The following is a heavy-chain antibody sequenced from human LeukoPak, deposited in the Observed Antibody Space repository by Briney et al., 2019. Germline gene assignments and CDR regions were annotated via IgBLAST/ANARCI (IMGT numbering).Heavy chain of an antibody. CDR1: GYTFTSYA. Sequence: ASVKVSCKASGYTFTSYAMNWVRQAPGQGLEWMGWINTNTGNPTYAQGFTGRFVFSLDTSVSTAYLQISSLKAEDTAVYYCARDNDSRDPPHFDYWGQGTLVTVSS. J-gene: IGHJ4*02. D-gene: IGHD3-16*01. V-gene: IGHV7-4-1*02. CDR2: INTNTGNP. CDR3: ARDNDSRDPPHFDY.